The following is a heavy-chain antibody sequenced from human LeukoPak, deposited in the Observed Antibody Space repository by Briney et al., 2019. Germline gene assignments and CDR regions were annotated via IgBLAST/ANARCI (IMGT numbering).Heavy chain of an antibody. CDR3: ARSSRVIMDV. CDR1: GGSISSYY. CDR2: IYYSGST. V-gene: IGHV4-59*12. J-gene: IGHJ6*03. D-gene: IGHD2-21*01. Sequence: SETLSLTCTVSGGSISSYYWSWIRQPPGKGLEWIGYIYYSGSTNYNPSLKSRVTISVDTSKNQFSLKLSSVTAADTAVYYCARSSRVIMDVWGKGTTVTVSS.